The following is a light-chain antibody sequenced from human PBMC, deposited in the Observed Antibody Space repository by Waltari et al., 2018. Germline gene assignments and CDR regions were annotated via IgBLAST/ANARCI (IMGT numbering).Light chain of an antibody. CDR1: SSDVGDNNY. CDR2: DVS. J-gene: IGLJ1*01. V-gene: IGLV2-14*01. CDR3: TTHTSSSTYV. Sequence: QSALTQPASVSGSPGQSITISCTGTSSDVGDNNYVSGYQQFPGKAPQLIIYDVSNRPTGVSNRFPGSKSGNTASLTISGLQAEDEADYSCTTHTSSSTYVFGTGTKVSVL.